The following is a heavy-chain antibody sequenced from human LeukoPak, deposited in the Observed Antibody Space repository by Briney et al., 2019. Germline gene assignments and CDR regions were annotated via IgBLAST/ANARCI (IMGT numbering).Heavy chain of an antibody. V-gene: IGHV3-48*04. CDR3: ARDILTGSQSRFQH. J-gene: IGHJ1*01. D-gene: IGHD3-9*01. CDR2: ISSSSTI. CDR1: GFTFSSYS. Sequence: GGSLRLSCAASGFTFSSYSMTWVRQAPGKGLEWVSYISSSSTIYYADSVKGRFTISRDNAKNSLYLQMNSLRAEDTAVYYCARDILTGSQSRFQHWGQGTQVTVSS.